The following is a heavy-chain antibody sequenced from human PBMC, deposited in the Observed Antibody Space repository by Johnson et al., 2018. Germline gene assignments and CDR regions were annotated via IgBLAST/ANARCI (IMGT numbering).Heavy chain of an antibody. CDR3: ARGHYMDV. J-gene: IGHJ6*03. CDR2: IWFDASHE. Sequence: VQLVESGGGVVQPGGSLRLSCEASGYTFRNHAMHWVRQAPGKGLEWVAQIWFDASHEYYADSVNGRFSISRDNSKNTVFLQMNSLRDVDTAVYYCARGHYMDVWGKGTAVTVSS. CDR1: GYTFRNHA. V-gene: IGHV3-33*01.